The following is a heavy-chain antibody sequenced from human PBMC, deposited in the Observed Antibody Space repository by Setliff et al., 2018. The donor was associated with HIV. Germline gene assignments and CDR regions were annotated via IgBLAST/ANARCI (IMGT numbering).Heavy chain of an antibody. CDR3: ARYNFRRGYWDYFDY. CDR2: IYSNDEK. J-gene: IGHJ4*02. V-gene: IGHV2-26*01. CDR1: GLSLSTSGLR. Sequence: SGPTLVNPTQTLTLTCTFSGLSLSTSGLRVSWIRQPPGKALEWLADIYSNDEKSYSTSLKSRLTISEDTSKSQVVLTMTNMDPLDTATYFCARYNFRRGYWDYFDYWGQGTQVTVSS. D-gene: IGHD3-3*01.